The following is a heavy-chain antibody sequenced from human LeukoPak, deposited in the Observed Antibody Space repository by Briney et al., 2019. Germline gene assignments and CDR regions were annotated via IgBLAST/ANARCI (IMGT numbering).Heavy chain of an antibody. D-gene: IGHD3-22*01. Sequence: GGSLRLSCAASGFTFSSYSMNWVRQAPGKGLEWVSSISSSSSYIYYADSVKGRFTISRDNAKNSLYLQMNSLRAEDTAVYYCARAITYYYDSSGSGPTYYFDYWGQGTLVTVSS. CDR1: GFTFSSYS. V-gene: IGHV3-21*01. CDR2: ISSSSSYI. CDR3: ARAITYYYDSSGSGPTYYFDY. J-gene: IGHJ4*02.